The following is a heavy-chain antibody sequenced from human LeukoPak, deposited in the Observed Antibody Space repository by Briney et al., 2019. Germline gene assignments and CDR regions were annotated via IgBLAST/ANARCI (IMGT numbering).Heavy chain of an antibody. D-gene: IGHD5-18*01. J-gene: IGHJ4*02. CDR1: GGSISSGGYY. CDR3: ARYIVDTAMDSEDY. CDR2: IYHSGST. Sequence: SETLSLTCTVSGGSISSGGYYWSWIRQPPGKGLEWIGYIYHSGSTYYNPSLKSRVTISVDTSKNQFSLKLSSVTAADTAAYYCARYIVDTAMDSEDYWGQGTLVTVSS. V-gene: IGHV4-61*08.